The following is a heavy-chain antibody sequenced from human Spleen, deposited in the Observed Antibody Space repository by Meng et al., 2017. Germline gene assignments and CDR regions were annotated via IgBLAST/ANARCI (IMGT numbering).Heavy chain of an antibody. CDR3: ARGPTTMAHDFDY. V-gene: IGHV4-34*01. D-gene: IGHD4-11*01. J-gene: IGHJ4*02. Sequence: QLQQSGAGLFNPSDTLSLTCVVSGGSFSDYYGSWIRQPPGKGLEWIGEINHSGSTNYNPSLESRATISVDTSQNNLSLKLSSVTAADSAVYYCARGPTTMAHDFDYWGQGTLVTVSS. CDR1: GGSFSDYY. CDR2: INHSGST.